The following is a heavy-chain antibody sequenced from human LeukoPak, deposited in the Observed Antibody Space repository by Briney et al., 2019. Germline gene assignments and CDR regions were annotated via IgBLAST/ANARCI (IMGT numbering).Heavy chain of an antibody. CDR2: INPNNGGT. V-gene: IGHV1-2*02. Sequence: ASVRVSCKASVDTLTGYYMHWVRQAPGQGVEWMGGINPNNGGTNYAQKFQGRVTMTRDTSINTVYMELSRLRSDDTAVFYCVREEPHRTFYSGLDVWGQGTTVTVSS. D-gene: IGHD1-14*01. CDR3: VREEPHRTFYSGLDV. J-gene: IGHJ6*02. CDR1: VDTLTGYY.